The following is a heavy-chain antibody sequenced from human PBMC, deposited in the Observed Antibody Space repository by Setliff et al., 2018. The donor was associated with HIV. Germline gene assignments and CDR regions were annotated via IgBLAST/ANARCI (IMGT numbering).Heavy chain of an antibody. Sequence: ASVKVSCKASRYTFTKYFTQWVRQAPGQGLEWMGYVSAYNANTNYAQKFQGRVTMTRDTSTSTVYMELSSLRSEDTAVYYCARDPAPSSSASYFQHWGQGTPVTVS. CDR3: ARDPAPSSSASYFQH. J-gene: IGHJ1*01. D-gene: IGHD6-6*01. V-gene: IGHV1-18*04. CDR2: VSAYNANT. CDR1: RYTFTKYF.